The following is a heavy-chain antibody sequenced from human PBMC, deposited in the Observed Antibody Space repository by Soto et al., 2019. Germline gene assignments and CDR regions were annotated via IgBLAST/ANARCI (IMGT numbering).Heavy chain of an antibody. D-gene: IGHD1-1*01. CDR2: IGCCSGSGT. Sequence: GGSLRLSCAASGFTFSSYAMSWVRQAPGKGLEWVSGIGCCSGSGTYYADFVKGRFTISRDNSKNMVFLQMNGLRAEDTAVYYCARGPSYTSSFDYWGQGTLVTVSS. J-gene: IGHJ4*02. CDR3: ARGPSYTSSFDY. V-gene: IGHV3-23*01. CDR1: GFTFSSYA.